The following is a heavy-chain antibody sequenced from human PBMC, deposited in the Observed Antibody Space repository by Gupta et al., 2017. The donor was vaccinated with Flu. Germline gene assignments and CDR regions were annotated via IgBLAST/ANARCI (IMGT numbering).Heavy chain of an antibody. CDR1: GGSISSGGYY. CDR2: IYCSGST. V-gene: IGHV4-31*03. CDR3: ARDHFGMAGGDDYYYGMDV. J-gene: IGHJ6*02. D-gene: IGHD2-21*01. Sequence: QVQLQESGPGLVKPSQTLSLTCTVSGGSISSGGYYCSWLRPHPGEGLEWIGHIYCSGSTYYKPSPKSRVTISVDTFKNQFSLKLSAVTAADTAVYYCARDHFGMAGGDDYYYGMDVWGQGTTVTVSS.